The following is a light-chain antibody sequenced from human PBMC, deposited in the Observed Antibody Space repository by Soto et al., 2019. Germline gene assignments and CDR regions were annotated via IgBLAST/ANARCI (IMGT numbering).Light chain of an antibody. Sequence: EIVLTQSPGTLSLSPGERATLSCRASQSVSSSYLAWYQQKPGQAPSLLIYGASSRATGIPDRCSGSGYGTDFTLTISSLEPEAFAVYYCQQYGSSSGYTFGQGTKLEIK. CDR3: QQYGSSSGYT. J-gene: IGKJ2*01. CDR1: QSVSSSY. V-gene: IGKV3-20*01. CDR2: GAS.